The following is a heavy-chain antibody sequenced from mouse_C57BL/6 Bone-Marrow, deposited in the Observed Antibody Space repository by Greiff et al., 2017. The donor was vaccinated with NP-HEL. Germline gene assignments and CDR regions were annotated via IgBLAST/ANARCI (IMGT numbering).Heavy chain of an antibody. CDR3: AIDGYYSHWYFDV. CDR1: GFTFSDYG. CDR2: ISSGSSTI. V-gene: IGHV5-17*01. Sequence: EVKLMESGGGLVKPGGSLKLSCAASGFTFSDYGMHWVRQAPEKGLEWVAYISSGSSTIYYADTVKGRFTISRDNAKNTLFLQMTSLRSEDTAMYYCAIDGYYSHWYFDVWGTGTTVTVSS. D-gene: IGHD2-3*01. J-gene: IGHJ1*03.